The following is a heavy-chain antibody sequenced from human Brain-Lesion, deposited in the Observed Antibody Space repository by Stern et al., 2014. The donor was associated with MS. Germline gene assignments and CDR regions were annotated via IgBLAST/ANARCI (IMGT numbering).Heavy chain of an antibody. J-gene: IGHJ4*02. V-gene: IGHV3-49*03. Sequence: EVQLVESGGGLIEPGRSLSLSCTASGFSFGDYAINWIRQAPGKGLEWVGFIRSKVYGGAAEYAASVKGRFTISRDDSKSIAYLQVNGLKTEDTAVYYCTRDRLDYGYSYFDYWGQGTLVTVSS. D-gene: IGHD4-17*01. CDR2: IRSKVYGGAA. CDR3: TRDRLDYGYSYFDY. CDR1: GFSFGDYA.